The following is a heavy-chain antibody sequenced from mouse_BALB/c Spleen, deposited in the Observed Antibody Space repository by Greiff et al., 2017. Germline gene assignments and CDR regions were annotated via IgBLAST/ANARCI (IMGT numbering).Heavy chain of an antibody. V-gene: IGHV1-14*01. CDR1: GYTFTSYV. Sequence: EVQLQQSGPELVKPGASVKMSCKASGYTFTSYVMHWVKQKPGQGLEWIGYINPYNDGTKYNEKFKGKATLTSDKSSSTAYMELSSLTSEDSAVYYCARSKGYGNYDWYFDVWGAGTTVTVSS. CDR3: ARSKGYGNYDWYFDV. CDR2: INPYNDGT. J-gene: IGHJ1*01. D-gene: IGHD2-10*02.